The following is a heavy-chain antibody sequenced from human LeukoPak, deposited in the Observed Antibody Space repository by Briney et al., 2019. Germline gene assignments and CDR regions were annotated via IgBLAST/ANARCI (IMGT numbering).Heavy chain of an antibody. Sequence: GGSLRLSCAASGFTFSSYAMSWVRQAPGKGLEWVSAISGSGGSTYYADSVKGRFTISRDNSKNTLYLQMNSLRAEDTAVYYCAREGYCSSTSCYLVNYWGQGTLVTVSS. CDR3: AREGYCSSTSCYLVNY. V-gene: IGHV3-23*01. CDR1: GFTFSSYA. CDR2: ISGSGGST. D-gene: IGHD2-2*01. J-gene: IGHJ4*02.